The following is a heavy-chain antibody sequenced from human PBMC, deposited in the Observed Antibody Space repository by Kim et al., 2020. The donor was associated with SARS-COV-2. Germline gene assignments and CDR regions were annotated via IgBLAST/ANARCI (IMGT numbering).Heavy chain of an antibody. J-gene: IGHJ4*02. V-gene: IGHV3-23*01. Sequence: DSVKGRFTISRDNSKNTLYLQMNSLRAEDTAVYYCAKEGLVAAAGTPFDYWGQGTLVTVSS. D-gene: IGHD6-13*01. CDR3: AKEGLVAAAGTPFDY.